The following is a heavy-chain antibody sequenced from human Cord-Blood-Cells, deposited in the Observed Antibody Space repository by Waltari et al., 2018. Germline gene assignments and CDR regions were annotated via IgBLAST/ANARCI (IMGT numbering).Heavy chain of an antibody. CDR3: ARGAPDTVTTYYYYGMDV. CDR1: GGTFSSYA. D-gene: IGHD4-4*01. Sequence: QVQLVQSGAEVKKPGSSVKVSCKASGGTFSSYAISWVRQAPGQGLEWMGGIIPIFGTANYAQKFQGRVTITADKSTSTAYMELSSLRSEDTAVYYCARGAPDTVTTYYYYGMDVWGQGTTVTVSS. V-gene: IGHV1-69*06. J-gene: IGHJ6*02. CDR2: IIPIFGTA.